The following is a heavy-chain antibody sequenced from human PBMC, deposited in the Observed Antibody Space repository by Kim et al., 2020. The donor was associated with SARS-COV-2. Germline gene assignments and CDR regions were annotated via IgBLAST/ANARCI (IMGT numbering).Heavy chain of an antibody. V-gene: IGHV4-39*01. Sequence: SETLSHTCTVSGGSISSSSYYWGWIRQPPGKGLEWIGSIYYSGSTYYNPSLKSRVTISVDTSKNQFSLKLSSVTAADTAVYYCARHQQRLAPLDYWGQGTLVTVSS. D-gene: IGHD6-19*01. CDR3: ARHQQRLAPLDY. CDR2: IYYSGST. CDR1: GGSISSSSYY. J-gene: IGHJ4*02.